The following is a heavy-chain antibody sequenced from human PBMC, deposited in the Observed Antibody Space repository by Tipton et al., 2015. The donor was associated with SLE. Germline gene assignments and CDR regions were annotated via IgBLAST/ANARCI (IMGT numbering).Heavy chain of an antibody. CDR3: ARDGRFGELSYYFDY. CDR2: IYYSGST. CDR1: GGSISSSSYY. J-gene: IGHJ4*02. Sequence: TLSLTCTVSGGSISSSSYYWSWIRQHPGKGLEWIGYIYYSGSTYYNPSLKSRVTISVDTSKNQFSLKLSSVTAADTAVYYCARDGRFGELSYYFDYWGQGTLVTVSS. D-gene: IGHD3-10*01. V-gene: IGHV4-31*03.